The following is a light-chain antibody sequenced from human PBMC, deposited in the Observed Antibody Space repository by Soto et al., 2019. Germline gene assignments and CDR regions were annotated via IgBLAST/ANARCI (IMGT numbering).Light chain of an antibody. CDR2: GAS. J-gene: IGKJ1*01. CDR3: QQYGSSPPT. CDR1: QSISRY. Sequence: ENGLRQSPGALCLSPKERTTLSCRASQSISRYLAWYQQKPGQGPRLLIYGASSRATGTPDRFSGSGSGTDFTLTINRLEPEDFALYYCQQYGSSPPTFGQGTKVDI. V-gene: IGKV3-20*01.